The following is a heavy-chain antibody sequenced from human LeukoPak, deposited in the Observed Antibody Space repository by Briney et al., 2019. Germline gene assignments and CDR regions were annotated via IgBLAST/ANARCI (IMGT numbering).Heavy chain of an antibody. CDR1: GFTFSSYW. Sequence: GGSLRLSCAASGFTFSSYWMHWVRQAPGKGLVWVSRINSDGSSTSYADSVKGRFTISRDNAKNTLYLQMNSLRAEDTAVYYCARNLGGGGYYYYGVDVWGKGTTVTVSS. CDR2: INSDGSST. CDR3: ARNLGGGGYYYYGVDV. D-gene: IGHD3-16*01. V-gene: IGHV3-74*01. J-gene: IGHJ6*04.